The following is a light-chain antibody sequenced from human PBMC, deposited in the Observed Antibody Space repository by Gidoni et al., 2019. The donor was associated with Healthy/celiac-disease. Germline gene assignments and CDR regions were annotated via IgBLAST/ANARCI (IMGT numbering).Light chain of an antibody. V-gene: IGKV1-39*01. J-gene: IGKJ4*01. Sequence: DIQMTQSPSSLSASVGDRVTITCRASQSISTYLNWYQQKQGKAPNLLIYASSSLQSGVPSRFSGSGSGTDFTLTISRLQPEDFATYYCQQSYSIPSTFGGGTKVEIK. CDR1: QSISTY. CDR3: QQSYSIPST. CDR2: ASS.